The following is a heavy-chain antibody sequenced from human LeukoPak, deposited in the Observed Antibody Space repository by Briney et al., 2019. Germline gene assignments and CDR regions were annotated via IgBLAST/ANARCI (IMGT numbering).Heavy chain of an antibody. V-gene: IGHV4-38-2*02. D-gene: IGHD3-16*01. CDR1: GYSITSACS. CDR3: AREGAVPGIDP. J-gene: IGHJ5*02. CDR2: ISHGGST. Sequence: SETLSLTCAVFGYSITSACSWCFSRQPPGKMLSLISTISHGGSTDYKSSLESRLTISIDTSKNQFSLRLTSVTAADTAVYYCAREGAVPGIDPWGQGTLVTVSS.